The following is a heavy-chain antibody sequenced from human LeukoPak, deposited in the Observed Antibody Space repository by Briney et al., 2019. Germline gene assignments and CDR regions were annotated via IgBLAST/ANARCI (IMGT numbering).Heavy chain of an antibody. CDR2: IYYSGST. D-gene: IGHD3-3*01. Sequence: SETLSLTCTVSGGSISSYYWSWIRQPPGKGLEWIGYIYYSGSTNYNPSLKSRVTISVDTSKNQFPLKLSSVTAADTAVYYCARRYYDFWSGYSTNWFDPWGQGTLVTVSS. V-gene: IGHV4-59*08. CDR3: ARRYYDFWSGYSTNWFDP. J-gene: IGHJ5*02. CDR1: GGSISSYY.